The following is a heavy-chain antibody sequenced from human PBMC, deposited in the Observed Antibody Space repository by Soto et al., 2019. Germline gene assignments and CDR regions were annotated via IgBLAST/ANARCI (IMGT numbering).Heavy chain of an antibody. V-gene: IGHV1-69*08. CDR3: ARDDYGGNSGLAFDY. Sequence: QVQLVQSGAEVKKPGSSVKVSCKASGGTFSSYTISWVRQAPGQGLEWMGRIIPILGIANYAQKFQGRVTIXXDXSXXTADMELSSLRSEDTAVYYCARDDYGGNSGLAFDYWGQGTLVTVSS. D-gene: IGHD4-17*01. CDR1: GGTFSSYT. CDR2: IIPILGIA. J-gene: IGHJ4*02.